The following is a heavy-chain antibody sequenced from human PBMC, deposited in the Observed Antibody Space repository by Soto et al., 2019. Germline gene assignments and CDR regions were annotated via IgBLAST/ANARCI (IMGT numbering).Heavy chain of an antibody. CDR1: GFTFRSYV. V-gene: IGHV3-30*19. CDR3: SRWGTTGGLDV. J-gene: IGHJ4*02. Sequence: QVQLVESGGGVVQPGTSLRLSCVGSGFTFRSYVIHWVRQAPGKGLEWVALTSYDGSNKYYDDSVKGRFTISRDNSRNTVDLQCYSLRLEDTALYYCSRWGTTGGLDVGGQGTLVSVSS. D-gene: IGHD3-16*01. CDR2: TSYDGSNK.